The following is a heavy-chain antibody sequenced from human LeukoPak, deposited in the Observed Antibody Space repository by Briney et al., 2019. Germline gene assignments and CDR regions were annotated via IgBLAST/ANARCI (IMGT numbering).Heavy chain of an antibody. J-gene: IGHJ2*01. Sequence: VSVTDSCKASGYTFTNYYMHWVRQAPGQGLEWMGKINPSGGNTSYAQKFQGRVTMTRDTSTSTVYMELSSLRSEDTAVYYCARTDYGDYRLYFDLWGRGTVVT. CDR3: ARTDYGDYRLYFDL. CDR2: INPSGGNT. CDR1: GYTFTNYY. V-gene: IGHV1-46*01. D-gene: IGHD4-17*01.